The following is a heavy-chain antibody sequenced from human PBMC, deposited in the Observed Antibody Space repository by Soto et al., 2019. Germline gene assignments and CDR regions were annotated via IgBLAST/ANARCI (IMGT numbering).Heavy chain of an antibody. J-gene: IGHJ4*02. CDR3: ARDRSMDGYNSRSFDY. D-gene: IGHD5-12*01. V-gene: IGHV1-69*01. CDR2: IIPLFGTA. Sequence: QVQLVQSGAEVKKPGSSVKVSCKASGGTFSSFGFNWVRQAPGQGLEWMGGIIPLFGTANYAEKFQGRVTISAEEGTSTASMELIGLRSEDTGIYYCARDRSMDGYNSRSFDYWGQGTLVTVS. CDR1: GGTFSSFG.